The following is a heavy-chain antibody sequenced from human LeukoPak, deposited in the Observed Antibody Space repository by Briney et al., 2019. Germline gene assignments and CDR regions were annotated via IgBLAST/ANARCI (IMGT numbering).Heavy chain of an antibody. CDR3: ARGEWLIYDS. D-gene: IGHD3-3*01. CDR2: IYYSGTT. CDR1: GGSISSYY. J-gene: IGHJ5*01. V-gene: IGHV4-59*01. Sequence: PSETLSLTCTVSGGSISSYYWSWIRQPPGKGLEWIGYIYYSGTTNYNPSLKSRVTISLDTSKNQISLKLNSVTAADTAVYYCARGEWLIYDSWGQGTLVTVSS.